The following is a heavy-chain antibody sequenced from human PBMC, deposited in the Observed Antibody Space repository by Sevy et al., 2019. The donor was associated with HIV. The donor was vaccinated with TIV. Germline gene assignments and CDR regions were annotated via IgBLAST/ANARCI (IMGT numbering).Heavy chain of an antibody. J-gene: IGHJ4*02. CDR2: IYNGGET. V-gene: IGHV4-39*01. CDR3: GRLPRWLGPGFDN. Sequence: SETLSLTCTVSGGSMRSSHYWAWIRQPPGKGLEWIGSIYNGGETLYNPSLKTRLAISVDTSKNKFSLMLASVMARDTAVYYCGRLPRWLGPGFDNWGQGTLVTVSS. D-gene: IGHD6-19*01. CDR1: GGSMRSSHY.